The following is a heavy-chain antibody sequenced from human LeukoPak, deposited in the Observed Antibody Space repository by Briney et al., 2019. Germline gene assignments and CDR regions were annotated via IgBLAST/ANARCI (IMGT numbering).Heavy chain of an antibody. J-gene: IGHJ4*02. CDR2: INSDGSWT. CDR1: GNYW. CDR3: AKNEEGYYFDY. D-gene: IGHD1-1*01. V-gene: IGHV3-74*01. Sequence: PGGSLRLSCAASGNYWMHWVRQAPGKGLVWGSHINSDGSWTSYADSVKGRFTISKDNAKNTVYLQMNSLRAEDTAVYYCAKNEEGYYFDYWGQGTLVTVSS.